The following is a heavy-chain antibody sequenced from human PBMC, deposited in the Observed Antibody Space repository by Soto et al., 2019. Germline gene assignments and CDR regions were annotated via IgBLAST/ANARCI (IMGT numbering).Heavy chain of an antibody. V-gene: IGHV1-58*01. CDR2: IVVGSGNT. J-gene: IGHJ4*02. CDR1: GFTFTSSA. D-gene: IGHD3-16*02. CDR3: AAFDYDYVCGSYRSLRRVLDY. Sequence: SVKVSCKASGFTFTSSAVQWVRQARGQRLEWIRWIVVGSGNTNYAQKFRERVTITRDMSTSTAYMELSSLRSEDTAVYYCAAFDYDYVCGSYRSLRRVLDYWGQGTLVTVSS.